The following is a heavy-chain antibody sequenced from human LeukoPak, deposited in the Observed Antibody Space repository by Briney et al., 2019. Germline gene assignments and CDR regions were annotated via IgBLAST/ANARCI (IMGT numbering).Heavy chain of an antibody. J-gene: IGHJ6*03. CDR3: AREATDYYDSSGYHNMDV. V-gene: IGHV3-20*04. CDR1: GFTFDDYG. D-gene: IGHD3-22*01. Sequence: GGSLRLSCPASGFTFDDYGMSWVRQAPGKGLEWVSGMYWNGGSKGYAEYVKGRFTISRDNAKNSLYLQMNSLRAEDTALYYCAREATDYYDSSGYHNMDVWGKGTTVTVSS. CDR2: MYWNGGSK.